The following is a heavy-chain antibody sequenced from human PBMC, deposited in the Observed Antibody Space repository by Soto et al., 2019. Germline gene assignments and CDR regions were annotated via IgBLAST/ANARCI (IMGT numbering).Heavy chain of an antibody. CDR2: IIPIFGRA. CDR1: GGTFSSYA. D-gene: IGHD6-19*01. J-gene: IGHJ6*02. V-gene: IGHV1-69*12. CDR3: ARGIAVAGTESYYYGMDV. Sequence: QVQLVQSGAVVKKPGSSVKVSCKASGGTFSSYAISWVRQAPGQGLEWMGGIIPIFGRANYAQKFQGRVTITADESTSTAYMELSSLRSEDTAVYYCARGIAVAGTESYYYGMDVWGQGTTVTVSS.